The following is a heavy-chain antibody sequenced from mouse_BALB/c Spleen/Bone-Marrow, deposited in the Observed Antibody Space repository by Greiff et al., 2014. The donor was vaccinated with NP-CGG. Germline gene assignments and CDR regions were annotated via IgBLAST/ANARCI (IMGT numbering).Heavy chain of an antibody. J-gene: IGHJ3*01. D-gene: IGHD2-3*01. CDR3: ARGRYDFAY. CDR1: GYTFTDYA. CDR2: ISTYSGNT. V-gene: IGHV1-67*01. Sequence: QVQLKESGPELVRPGVSVKISCKGSGYTFTDYAMHWVKQSHAKSLEWIGVISTYSGNTNYNQKFKGKATMTVDKSSSTAYMELARLTSDDSSIYYCARGRYDFAYWGQGTLVTVSA.